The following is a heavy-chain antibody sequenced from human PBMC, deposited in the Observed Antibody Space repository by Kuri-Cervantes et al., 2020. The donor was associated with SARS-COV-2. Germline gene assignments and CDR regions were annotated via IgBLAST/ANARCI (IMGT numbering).Heavy chain of an antibody. CDR1: GFTFSGHW. J-gene: IGHJ4*02. D-gene: IGHD5-24*01. CDR2: INPDGSYT. V-gene: IGHV3-74*01. CDR3: AKGQMATTTAGVFDY. Sequence: LSLTCAASGFTFSGHWIHWVRQAPGKGLVWVSRINPDGSYTNNADSVKGRFTLSRDNAKNMLFLQMNSLRAEDMAVYYCAKGQMATTTAGVFDYWGQGTLVTVSS.